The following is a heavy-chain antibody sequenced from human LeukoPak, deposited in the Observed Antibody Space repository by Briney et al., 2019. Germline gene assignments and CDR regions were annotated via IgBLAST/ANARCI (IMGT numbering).Heavy chain of an antibody. CDR2: VSYSGTP. Sequence: PSETLSLTCTVSGGSISSYYWSWIRQPPGKGLEWIGYVSYSGTPDYSPSLKSRVTISLDTSRNQFSLQLSSVTAADTAEYYCARQKWDRLTYYYYGMDVWGQGTTVTVSS. D-gene: IGHD1-26*01. CDR1: GGSISSYY. V-gene: IGHV4-59*08. J-gene: IGHJ6*02. CDR3: ARQKWDRLTYYYYGMDV.